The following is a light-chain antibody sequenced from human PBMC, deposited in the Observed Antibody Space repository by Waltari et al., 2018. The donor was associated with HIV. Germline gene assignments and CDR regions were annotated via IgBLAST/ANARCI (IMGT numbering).Light chain of an antibody. CDR2: ATE. Sequence: QPVVTQEPSLTVSPGGTVILTCASTAGGFTRGHYPHGFHKRPGQPPKTLLYATEKKHRWTPARFSGSVLAGKATLTLSGAHPDDEAKYYCLLSFGNDRLFGGGTLLTVL. V-gene: IGLV7-46*01. CDR1: AGGFTRGHY. CDR3: LLSFGNDRL. J-gene: IGLJ2*01.